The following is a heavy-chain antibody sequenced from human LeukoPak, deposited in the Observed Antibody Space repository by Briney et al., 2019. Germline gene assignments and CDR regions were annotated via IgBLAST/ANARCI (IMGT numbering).Heavy chain of an antibody. D-gene: IGHD4/OR15-4a*01. CDR3: AREQSSGAWRTSDY. CDR2: LSYDGWRE. CDR1: GFTFSDYG. Sequence: GGSLRLSCAASGFTFSDYGIHWVRQTPGKGLEWLAALSYDGWRERYADSVKGRFTISRDTSKNTLYLQMNNLRAEDTAVYSCAREQSSGAWRTSDYWGQGTLVTVS. V-gene: IGHV3-30*19. J-gene: IGHJ4*02.